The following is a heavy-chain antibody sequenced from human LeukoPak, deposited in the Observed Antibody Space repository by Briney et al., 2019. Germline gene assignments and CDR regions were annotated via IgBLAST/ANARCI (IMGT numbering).Heavy chain of an antibody. J-gene: IGHJ4*02. CDR1: GFTFSSYS. Sequence: GGSLRLSCAASGFTFSSYSMNWVRQAPGKGLEWVSFISSSSYIYYADSVKGRFTISRDNAKNSLYLQMNSLRAEDTAVYYCARDLLGGSALYYFDYWGQGTLVTVSS. V-gene: IGHV3-21*01. D-gene: IGHD2-15*01. CDR3: ARDLLGGSALYYFDY. CDR2: ISSSSYI.